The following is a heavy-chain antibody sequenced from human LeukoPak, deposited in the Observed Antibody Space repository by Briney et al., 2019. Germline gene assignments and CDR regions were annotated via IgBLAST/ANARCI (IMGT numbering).Heavy chain of an antibody. J-gene: IGHJ4*02. D-gene: IGHD2-15*01. V-gene: IGHV1-18*01. Sequence: GASVTVSYKASGYTFTSYGISWVRQAPGQGLQWMGWISAYNGNTNYPQKLQGRFTMTTDTSTSTAYMELRSLRSDDTAVYYCARGCRLGGGSCYDDYWGQGTLVIVSS. CDR2: ISAYNGNT. CDR3: ARGCRLGGGSCYDDY. CDR1: GYTFTSYG.